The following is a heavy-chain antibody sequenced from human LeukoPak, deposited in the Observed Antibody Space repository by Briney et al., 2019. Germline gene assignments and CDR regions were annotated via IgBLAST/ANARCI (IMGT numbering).Heavy chain of an antibody. D-gene: IGHD7-27*01. V-gene: IGHV3-30-3*01. J-gene: IGHJ4*02. CDR2: ISKDGVHD. CDR3: AREELGTTINY. CDR1: GFVFSNYA. Sequence: PGGSLRLSCAASGFVFSNYAMHWVRQAPGKGLEWLADISKDGVHDYYPDSVKGRFTISRDNSRNILYLQMNSLRADDTAVYYCAREELGTTINYWGQGTLVTVSS.